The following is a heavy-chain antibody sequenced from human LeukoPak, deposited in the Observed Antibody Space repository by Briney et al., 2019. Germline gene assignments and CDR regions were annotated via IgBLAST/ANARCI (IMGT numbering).Heavy chain of an antibody. CDR2: ISSSSSFI. CDR1: GFTFSSYH. CDR3: ARDNIGSSGWTGLGY. D-gene: IGHD6-19*01. V-gene: IGHV3-21*04. J-gene: IGHJ4*02. Sequence: GGSLRLSCAVSGFTFSSYHMNWVRQAPGKGLEWVSYISSSSSFIKYADSVKGRFTISRDNAKNLLYLQMTRLRSEDTAVYYCARDNIGSSGWTGLGYWGQGTLVIVSS.